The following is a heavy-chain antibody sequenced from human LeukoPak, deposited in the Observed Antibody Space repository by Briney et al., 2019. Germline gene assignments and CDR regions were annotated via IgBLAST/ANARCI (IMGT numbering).Heavy chain of an antibody. CDR2: IYYSGST. D-gene: IGHD5-18*01. J-gene: IGHJ4*02. Sequence: SETLSLTCTVSGGSISSYYWSWIRQPPGKGLEWIGYIYYSGSTNYNPSLKSRVTISVDTSKNQFSLQLNSVTPEDTAVYYCARVGYSYDIFDYWGQGTLVTVSS. CDR1: GGSISSYY. CDR3: ARVGYSYDIFDY. V-gene: IGHV4-59*12.